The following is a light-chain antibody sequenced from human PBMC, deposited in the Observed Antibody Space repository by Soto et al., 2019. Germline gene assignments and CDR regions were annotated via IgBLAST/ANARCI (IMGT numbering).Light chain of an antibody. CDR1: QSVSSTY. CDR2: GAS. CDR3: QQRSNWPPL. V-gene: IGKV3D-20*02. Sequence: IVLTHSQGTLSFSPRESYTPPLRDRQSVSSTYLAWYQQKPGQAPRLLIYGASSRATGIPARFSGSGSGTDFTLTISSLEPEDFAVYYCQQRSNWPPLFGQGTRLEIK. J-gene: IGKJ5*01.